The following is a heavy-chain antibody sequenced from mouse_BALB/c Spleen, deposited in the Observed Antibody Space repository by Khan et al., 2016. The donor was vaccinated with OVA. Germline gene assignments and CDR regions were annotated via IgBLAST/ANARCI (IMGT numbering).Heavy chain of an antibody. CDR3: APVGTDYVSFAY. D-gene: IGHD2-13*01. J-gene: IGHJ3*01. CDR2: IYPFNDAT. Sequence: VQLQQSGPEVVEPGASVKLSCKASGYTFTSYVMHWVKQKPGQGLEWIGYIYPFNDATKYNEKITGKVTLTSDKSSSTAYMDLSSLTSEDSAVYYCAPVGTDYVSFAYWGQGTLVTVSA. V-gene: IGHV1S136*01. CDR1: GYTFTSYV.